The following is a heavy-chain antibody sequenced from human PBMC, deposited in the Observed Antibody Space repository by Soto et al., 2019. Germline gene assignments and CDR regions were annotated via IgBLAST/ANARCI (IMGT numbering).Heavy chain of an antibody. CDR1: GGSISSGGYY. CDR2: IYYSGST. V-gene: IGHV4-31*03. CDR3: ARGDYLGLGYYFDY. Sequence: QVQLQESGPGLVKPSQTLSLTCTVSGGSISSGGYYWSWIRQHPGKGLEWIGYIYYSGSTYYNPSLKSRVTISVDTSKNQFSLKLSSATAADTAVYYCARGDYLGLGYYFDYWGQGTLVTVSS. D-gene: IGHD4-17*01. J-gene: IGHJ4*02.